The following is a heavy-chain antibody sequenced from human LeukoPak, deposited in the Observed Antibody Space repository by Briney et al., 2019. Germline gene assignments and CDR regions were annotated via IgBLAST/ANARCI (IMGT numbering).Heavy chain of an antibody. CDR1: GFTFSSDS. V-gene: IGHV3-21*01. CDR3: ARVAGSDAFDI. CDR2: ISSSSSYI. Sequence: GGSLRLSCAASGFTFSSDSMNWVRQAPGKGLEWVSSISSSSSYIYYADSVKGRFTISRDNAKNSLYLQMNSLRAEDTAVYYCARVAGSDAFDIWGQGTMVTVSS. D-gene: IGHD3-10*01. J-gene: IGHJ3*02.